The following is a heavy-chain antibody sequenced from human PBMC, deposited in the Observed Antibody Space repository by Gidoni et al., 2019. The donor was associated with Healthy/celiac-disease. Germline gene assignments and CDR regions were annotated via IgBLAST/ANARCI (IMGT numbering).Heavy chain of an antibody. J-gene: IGHJ4*02. CDR2: FDPEDGET. CDR1: GDTRTELT. V-gene: IGHV1-24*01. CDR3: ATDLRASKPLNYYDSSGYFDY. D-gene: IGHD3-22*01. Sequence: QVQLVQSGAEGKKTGAAVKVSCKVSGDTRTELTMHWVRQAPGKGLEWMGGFDPEDGETIYAQKFPCRVTMTEYTSTATAYMELSSLRSEDTAVYYCATDLRASKPLNYYDSSGYFDYWGQGTLVTVSS.